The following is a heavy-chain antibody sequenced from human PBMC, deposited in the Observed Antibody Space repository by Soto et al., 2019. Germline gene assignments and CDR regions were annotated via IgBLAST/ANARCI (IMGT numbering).Heavy chain of an antibody. D-gene: IGHD6-6*01. V-gene: IGHV1-18*01. J-gene: IGHJ5*02. CDR3: ARDLIAARSWFDP. Sequence: VASVKVSCKASGYTFTSYGISWVRQALGQGLEWMGWISAYNGNTNYAQKLQGRVTMTTDTSTSTAYMELRSLRSDDTAVYYCARDLIAARSWFDPWGQGTLVTVSS. CDR2: ISAYNGNT. CDR1: GYTFTSYG.